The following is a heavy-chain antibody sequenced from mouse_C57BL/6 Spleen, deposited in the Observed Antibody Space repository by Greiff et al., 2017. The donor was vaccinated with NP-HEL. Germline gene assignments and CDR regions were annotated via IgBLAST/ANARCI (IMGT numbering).Heavy chain of an antibody. CDR2: INPYNGGT. D-gene: IGHD2-1*01. J-gene: IGHJ3*01. CDR3: AREDGNYVEVWFAY. Sequence: EVQLQQSGPELVKPGDSVKISCKASGYSFTGYFMNWVMQSHGKSLEWIGRINPYNGGTFYNQKFKGKATLTVDKSSSTAYMELRSLTSEDSAVYYGAREDGNYVEVWFAYWGQGTLVTVSA. V-gene: IGHV1-20*01. CDR1: GYSFTGYF.